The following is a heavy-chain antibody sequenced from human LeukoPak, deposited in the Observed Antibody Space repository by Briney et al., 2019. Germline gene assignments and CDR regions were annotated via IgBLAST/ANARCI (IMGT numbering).Heavy chain of an antibody. Sequence: SETLSLTCTVSGGSIISSGHYWGWIRQPPGKGLEWIGSIYNSGRTYYNPSLKSRVTISVDTSKNQFSLKLSSVTAADTAVYYCARGQSPRIVVVVAATFFDYWGQGTLVTVSS. D-gene: IGHD2-15*01. CDR3: ARGQSPRIVVVVAATFFDY. CDR2: IYNSGRT. V-gene: IGHV4-39*01. CDR1: GGSIISSGHY. J-gene: IGHJ4*02.